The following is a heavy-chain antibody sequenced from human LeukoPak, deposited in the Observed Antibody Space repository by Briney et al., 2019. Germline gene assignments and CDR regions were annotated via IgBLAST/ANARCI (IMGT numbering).Heavy chain of an antibody. J-gene: IGHJ6*04. CDR1: GFTFSRYS. Sequence: GGSLRLSCAASGFTFSRYSVTWVRQAPGKGLEWVSSITSSSYIYYADSVKGRFTISRDNAKNSLYLQMNSLRAEDTAVYYCAELGITMIGGVWGKGTTVTVSS. CDR2: ITSSSYI. D-gene: IGHD3-10*02. V-gene: IGHV3-21*01. CDR3: AELGITMIGGV.